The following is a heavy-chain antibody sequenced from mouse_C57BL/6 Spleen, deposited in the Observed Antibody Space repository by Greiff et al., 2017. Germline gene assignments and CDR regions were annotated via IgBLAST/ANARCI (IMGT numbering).Heavy chain of an antibody. CDR1: GFTFSDYG. D-gene: IGHD5-1*01. V-gene: IGHV5-17*01. J-gene: IGHJ4*01. CDR3: ARPKCTFYSMDY. Sequence: EVKVVESGGGLVKPGGSLKLSCAASGFTFSDYGMHWVRQAPEKGLEWVAYISSGSSTIYYADTVKGRYTISRDNAKNTLFLQMTSLRSEDTALYYCARPKCTFYSMDYWGQGTSVTVSS. CDR2: ISSGSSTI.